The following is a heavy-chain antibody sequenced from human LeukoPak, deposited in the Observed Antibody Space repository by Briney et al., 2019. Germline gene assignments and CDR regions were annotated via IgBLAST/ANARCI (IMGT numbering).Heavy chain of an antibody. J-gene: IGHJ3*02. D-gene: IGHD6-13*01. CDR1: GFTVSSNS. CDR3: AKDIGPIALDAFDI. V-gene: IGHV3-30*02. Sequence: GGSLRLSCTVSGFTVSSNSMSWVRQAPGKGLEWVAFIRYDGSNKYYADSVKGRFTISRDNSKNTLYLQMNSLRAEDTAVYYCAKDIGPIALDAFDIWGQGTMVTVSS. CDR2: IRYDGSNK.